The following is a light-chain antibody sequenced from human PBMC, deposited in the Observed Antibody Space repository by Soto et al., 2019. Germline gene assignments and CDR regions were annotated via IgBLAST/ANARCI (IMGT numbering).Light chain of an antibody. V-gene: IGKV1-39*01. Sequence: DIQMTQSPSTLSASVGDRVTISGRASQTISNWLAWYQQKQGKAPKFXIYAASSLQSGVPSRFSGSGSGTDFTLTISSLQPEDFETYYCQQSYSTPWTFGQGTQVDIK. CDR3: QQSYSTPWT. CDR2: AAS. J-gene: IGKJ1*01. CDR1: QTISNW.